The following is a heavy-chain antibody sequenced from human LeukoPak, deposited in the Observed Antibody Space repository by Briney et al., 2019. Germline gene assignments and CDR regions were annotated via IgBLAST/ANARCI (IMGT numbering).Heavy chain of an antibody. CDR3: ARSGGYSIPQNY. V-gene: IGHV4-59*01. J-gene: IGHJ4*02. CDR2: IYSSGST. CDR1: GGSISSYY. Sequence: SETLSLTYSVSGGSISSYYWSWIRQPPGKGLEWIGYIYSSGSTNYNSSLKSRVTISVDTSKNQFSLKLSSVTAADTAVYYCARSGGYSIPQNYWGQGTLVTVSS. D-gene: IGHD6-13*01.